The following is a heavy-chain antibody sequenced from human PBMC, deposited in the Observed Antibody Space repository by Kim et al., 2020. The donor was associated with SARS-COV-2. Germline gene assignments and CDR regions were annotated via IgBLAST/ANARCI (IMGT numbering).Heavy chain of an antibody. D-gene: IGHD3-10*01. J-gene: IGHJ4*02. CDR2: INTNTGNP. CDR1: GYTFTSYA. Sequence: ASVKVSCKASGYTFTSYAMNWVRQAPGQGLEWMGWINTNTGNPTYAQGFTGRFVFSLDTSVSTAYLQISSLKAEDTAVYYCAREPATPRITMVRGSTFRGGFSCWGQGTLVTVSS. V-gene: IGHV7-4-1*02. CDR3: AREPATPRITMVRGSTFRGGFSC.